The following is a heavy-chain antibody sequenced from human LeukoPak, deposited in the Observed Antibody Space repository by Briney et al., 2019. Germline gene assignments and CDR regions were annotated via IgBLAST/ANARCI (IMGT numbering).Heavy chain of an antibody. Sequence: PSETVSLTCTVSGGSISRYYWSWILQPPGKGLEWIGYIYYRGSTNYNPSLKSRVTISVDTSKNQFSLKLSSVTAADTAVYYCARHKAGIDFWSGYLSYYFDYWGQGTLVSVSS. J-gene: IGHJ4*02. CDR2: IYYRGST. V-gene: IGHV4-59*08. D-gene: IGHD3-3*01. CDR3: ARHKAGIDFWSGYLSYYFDY. CDR1: GGSISRYY.